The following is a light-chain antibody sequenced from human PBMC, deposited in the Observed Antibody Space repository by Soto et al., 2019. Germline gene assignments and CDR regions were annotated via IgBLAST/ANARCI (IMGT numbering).Light chain of an antibody. V-gene: IGKV3-15*01. CDR3: QQYNNWPLYT. J-gene: IGKJ2*01. CDR2: GAS. CDR1: QSVSSN. Sequence: EIVMTQRPATLSVSPGERATLSCRASQSVSSNLAWYQQKPGQAPRLLIYGASTRATGIPARFSGSGSGTEFTLTISSLQSEDFAVYYCQQYNNWPLYTFGQGTKVDIK.